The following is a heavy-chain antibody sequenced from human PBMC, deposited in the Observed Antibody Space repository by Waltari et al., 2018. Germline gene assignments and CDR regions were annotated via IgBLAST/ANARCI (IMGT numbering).Heavy chain of an antibody. J-gene: IGHJ4*02. Sequence: EVQLLESGGGLVQPGGSLRLSCAASGFPFRSYAMSWVRRAPGKGLEWVSAISGSGGSTYYADSVKGRFTISRDNSKNTLYLQMNSLRAEDTAVYYCASYTAMVTVPIDYWGQGTLVTVSS. CDR1: GFPFRSYA. CDR2: ISGSGGST. V-gene: IGHV3-23*01. CDR3: ASYTAMVTVPIDY. D-gene: IGHD5-18*01.